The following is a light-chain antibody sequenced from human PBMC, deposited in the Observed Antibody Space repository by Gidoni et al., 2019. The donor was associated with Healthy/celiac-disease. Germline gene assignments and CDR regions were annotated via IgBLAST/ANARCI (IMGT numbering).Light chain of an antibody. CDR3: QQYGSSRT. Sequence: EIVLTQSPGTLSLSPGERATLSCRASQSVSSSYLAWYQKKPGQPTRLLIDGASSRATGIPDRFSGRGAGTDFTLTISRLEPEDFAVYYCQQYGSSRTFGQGTKVEIK. CDR2: GAS. V-gene: IGKV3-20*01. CDR1: QSVSSSY. J-gene: IGKJ1*01.